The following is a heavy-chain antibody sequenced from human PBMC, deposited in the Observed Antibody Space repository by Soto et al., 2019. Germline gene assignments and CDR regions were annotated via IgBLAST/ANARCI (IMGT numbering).Heavy chain of an antibody. CDR3: AKRNTIFGVVYGMEV. Sequence: VGSLRLSCASSVFTFSSYAMSCVGQAPGKWLEWVSAISGSGGSTYYADSVKGRFTISRDNSKNTLYLQMNSLRAEDTAVYCCAKRNTIFGVVYGMEVWGQGPPDNVSS. CDR2: ISGSGGST. J-gene: IGHJ6*01. CDR1: VFTFSSYA. V-gene: IGHV3-23*01. D-gene: IGHD3-3*01.